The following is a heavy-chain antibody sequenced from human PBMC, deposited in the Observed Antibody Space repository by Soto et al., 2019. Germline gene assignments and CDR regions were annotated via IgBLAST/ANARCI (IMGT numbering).Heavy chain of an antibody. CDR3: AKDIGFQQHLFVFDL. CDR1: GGTFSDYA. D-gene: IGHD3-10*02. CDR2: IIPMFSSS. Sequence: QVQLVQSGAEVKKPGSSVKVFCTASGGTFSDYAFSWVRQAPGQGLEWMGGIIPMFSSSSFAQKFQGRLTITADDSTSTAYMSLSSLGSADTAMYYCAKDIGFQQHLFVFDLWGPGTLVTVSS. J-gene: IGHJ4*02. V-gene: IGHV1-69*01.